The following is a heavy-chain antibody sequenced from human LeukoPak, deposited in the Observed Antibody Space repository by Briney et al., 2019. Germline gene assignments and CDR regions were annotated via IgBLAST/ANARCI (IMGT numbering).Heavy chain of an antibody. J-gene: IGHJ4*02. D-gene: IGHD6-13*01. CDR1: GYTFASYG. Sequence: ASVKVSCKTSGYTFASYGITWVRQAPGQGLEWMGWISAYNGNTNYAQKLQGRVTMTTDTSTSTAYMELRSLRSDDTAVYYCARGPGDSRPYYFDYWGQGTLVTVSS. V-gene: IGHV1-18*01. CDR3: ARGPGDSRPYYFDY. CDR2: ISAYNGNT.